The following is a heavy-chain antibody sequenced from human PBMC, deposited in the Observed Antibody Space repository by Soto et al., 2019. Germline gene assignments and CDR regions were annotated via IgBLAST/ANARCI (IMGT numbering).Heavy chain of an antibody. CDR2: IWYDGSNK. D-gene: IGHD2-2*01. V-gene: IGHV3-33*01. Sequence: GGSLRLSCAASGFTFSSYGMHWVRQAPGKGLEWVAVIWYDGSNKYYADSVKGRFTISRDNSKNTLYLQMNSLRAEVTAVYYCARDARSLMDCSSTSCYFHYYYMDVWGKGTTVTVSS. CDR1: GFTFSSYG. CDR3: ARDARSLMDCSSTSCYFHYYYMDV. J-gene: IGHJ6*03.